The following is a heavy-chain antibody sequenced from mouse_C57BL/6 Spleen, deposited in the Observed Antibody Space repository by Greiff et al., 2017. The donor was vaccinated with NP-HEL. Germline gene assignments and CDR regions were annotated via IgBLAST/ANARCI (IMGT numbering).Heavy chain of an antibody. D-gene: IGHD1-1*01. CDR1: GYTFTDYY. CDR3: ASKGAPYYGSSYDAMDY. CDR2: INPYNGGT. Sequence: EVQLQQSGPVLVKPGASVKMSCKASGYTFTDYYMNWVKQSHGKSLEWIGVINPYNGGTSYNQKFKGKATLTVDKSSSTAYMELNSLTSEDSAVYYCASKGAPYYGSSYDAMDYWGQGTSVTVSS. V-gene: IGHV1-19*01. J-gene: IGHJ4*01.